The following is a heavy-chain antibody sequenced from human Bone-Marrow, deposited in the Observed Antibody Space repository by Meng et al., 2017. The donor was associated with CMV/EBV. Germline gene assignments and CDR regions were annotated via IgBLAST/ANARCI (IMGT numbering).Heavy chain of an antibody. Sequence: SVKVSCKASGYTFTSYGISWVRQAPGQGLEWMGGIVPILGIANYAQKFQGRVTITADKSTSTAYMELSSLRSEDTAVYYCASSSSSGRGGAIYYYYGMDVWGQRTTVTVSS. CDR2: IVPILGIA. CDR3: ASSSSSGRGGAIYYYYGMDV. CDR1: GYTFTSYG. J-gene: IGHJ6*02. D-gene: IGHD6-6*01. V-gene: IGHV1-69*10.